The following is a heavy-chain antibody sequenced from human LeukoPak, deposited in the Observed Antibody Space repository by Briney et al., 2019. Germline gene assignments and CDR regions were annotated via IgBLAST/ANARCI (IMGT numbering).Heavy chain of an antibody. V-gene: IGHV4-59*01. Sequence: SETLSLTCAVSSGSMSSYYWSWIRQPPGKGLEWIGYIYYTGVTNYSPSLKRRLTISLDTAMKQFSLNLRSVTAADTAMSYCARGGSGYPLDYWGKGTLVTVSS. D-gene: IGHD3-22*01. CDR3: ARGGSGYPLDY. CDR2: IYYTGVT. J-gene: IGHJ4*02. CDR1: SGSMSSYY.